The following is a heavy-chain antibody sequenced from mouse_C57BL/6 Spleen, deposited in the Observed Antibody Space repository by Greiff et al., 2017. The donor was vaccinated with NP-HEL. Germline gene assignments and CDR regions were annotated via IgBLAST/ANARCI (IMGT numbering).Heavy chain of an antibody. CDR1: SSAFSISL. Sequence: QVQLKQSGPELVKPVASVKISCKAPSSAFSISLMNCLNHRPGKGLEWIGRIYPGYLDTNYNGKFKGKATLTADKSSSTAYMQLSSLTSEDSAVYFCARSYTTGYFDYWGQGTTLTVSS. V-gene: IGHV1-82*01. D-gene: IGHD1-1*01. CDR3: ARSYTTGYFDY. CDR2: IYPGYLDT. J-gene: IGHJ2*01.